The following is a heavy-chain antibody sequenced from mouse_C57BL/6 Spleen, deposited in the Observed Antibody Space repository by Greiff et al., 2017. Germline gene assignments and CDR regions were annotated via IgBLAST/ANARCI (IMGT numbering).Heavy chain of an antibody. V-gene: IGHV10-1*01. CDR2: IRSKSNNYAT. J-gene: IGHJ4*01. Sequence: EVKLVESGGGLVQPKGSLKLSCAASGFSFNTYAMNWVRQAPGTGLEWVARIRSKSNNYATYYADSVKDRFTISRDDSESMLYLQMNNLKTEDTAMYYCVRHSYDGYYEYYAMDYWGQGTSVTVSS. CDR3: VRHSYDGYYEYYAMDY. D-gene: IGHD2-3*01. CDR1: GFSFNTYA.